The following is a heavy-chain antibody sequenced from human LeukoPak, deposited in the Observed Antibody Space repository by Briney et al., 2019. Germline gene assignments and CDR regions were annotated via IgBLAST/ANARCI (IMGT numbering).Heavy chain of an antibody. V-gene: IGHV4-4*07. J-gene: IGHJ6*03. CDR3: ARLKFYDSTGYSPGYYMDV. CDR2: IYGSGIT. Sequence: SETLSLTCTVSGGSIISNYWNWIRQPAGKSLEWIGRIYGSGITDYNPSLKSRVTMSLDTSKKQFSLKLRSVTAADTAVYYCARLKFYDSTGYSPGYYMDVWGKGTTVTVFS. D-gene: IGHD3-22*01. CDR1: GGSIISNY.